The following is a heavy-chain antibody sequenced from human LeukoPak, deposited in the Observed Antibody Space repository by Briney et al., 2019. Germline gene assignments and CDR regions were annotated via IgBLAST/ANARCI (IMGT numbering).Heavy chain of an antibody. D-gene: IGHD3-3*01. CDR1: GGSISSSSYY. CDR2: IYYSGST. J-gene: IGHJ5*02. Sequence: SETLSLTCTVSGGSISSSSYYWGWVRQPPAKGLEWIGSIYYSGSTYYNPSLKSRITISVDMSKNQFSLKLSSVTAADTALYYCARHSGLRSPFDPWGQGTLVTVTS. V-gene: IGHV4-39*01. CDR3: ARHSGLRSPFDP.